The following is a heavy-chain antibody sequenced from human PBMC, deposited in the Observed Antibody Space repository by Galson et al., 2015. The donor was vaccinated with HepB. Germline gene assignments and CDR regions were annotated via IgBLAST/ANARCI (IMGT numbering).Heavy chain of an antibody. J-gene: IGHJ4*02. Sequence: SLRLSCAASGFTFSSYGMHWVRQAPGKGLEWVAVISYDGSNRYYADSVKGRFTISRDNSKDTLYLQMNSLRAEDTAVYYCAKDPYYDSSGYYPFDYWGQGTLVTVSS. D-gene: IGHD3-22*01. CDR3: AKDPYYDSSGYYPFDY. CDR1: GFTFSSYG. CDR2: ISYDGSNR. V-gene: IGHV3-30*18.